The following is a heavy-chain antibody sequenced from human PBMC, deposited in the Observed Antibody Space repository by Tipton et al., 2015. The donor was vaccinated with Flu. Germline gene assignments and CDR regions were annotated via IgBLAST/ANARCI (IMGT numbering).Heavy chain of an antibody. D-gene: IGHD3-22*01. V-gene: IGHV5-51*03. Sequence: QSGPEMKKPGESLKISCKVSGYIFTNYWIGWVRQMPGKGLEWMGIIYPGDSDTRYSPSFQGQVTISADKSISTAYLQWSSLRASDTAMYYCARRGYYDSSGYFDYWGQGSLVTVSS. J-gene: IGHJ4*02. CDR3: ARRGYYDSSGYFDY. CDR1: GYIFTNYW. CDR2: IYPGDSDT.